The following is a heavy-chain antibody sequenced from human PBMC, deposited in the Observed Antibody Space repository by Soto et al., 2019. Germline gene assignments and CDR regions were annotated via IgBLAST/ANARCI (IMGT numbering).Heavy chain of an antibody. CDR2: TNPNSVNT. CDR3: ARDPYSSGWYFSGDNSDDAFDI. Sequence: ASVKVSCKASGYTFTSYDINWVRQATGQGLERMGWTNPNSVNTGYAQKFQGRVTMTRNTSISTAYMELSSLRSDDTAVYYCARDPYSSGWYFSGDNSDDAFDIWGQGTMVTVSS. D-gene: IGHD6-19*01. CDR1: GYTFTSYD. V-gene: IGHV1-8*01. J-gene: IGHJ3*02.